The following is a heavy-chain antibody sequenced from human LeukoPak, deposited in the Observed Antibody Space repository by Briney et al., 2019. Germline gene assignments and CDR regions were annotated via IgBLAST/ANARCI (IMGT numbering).Heavy chain of an antibody. J-gene: IGHJ3*02. Sequence: ASVKVSCKASGYTFISYGISWVRQAPGQGLEWMGWISAHNGNTNYAQNLQGRVTMTTDASTSTAHMELRSLRSDDTAVYYCARDGFITLFRVHLSRLGDDAFDSWGQGTKVTVCS. CDR3: ARDGFITLFRVHLSRLGDDAFDS. CDR2: ISAHNGNT. V-gene: IGHV1-18*01. CDR1: GYTFISYG. D-gene: IGHD3-3*01.